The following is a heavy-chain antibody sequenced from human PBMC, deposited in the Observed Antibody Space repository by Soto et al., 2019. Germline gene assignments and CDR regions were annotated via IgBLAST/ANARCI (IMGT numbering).Heavy chain of an antibody. CDR1: GYYIRTYY. J-gene: IGHJ4*02. Sequence: SETLSHTCTFSGYYIRTYYWSWIRKPPGRGLEWIGYIFHSGSTNYNPSLKSRVTISVDTSKNQFSLKLSSVTAADTAVYYCARLYYDSSDYYFFDYWGQGTLVPVSS. V-gene: IGHV4-59*08. D-gene: IGHD3-22*01. CDR3: ARLYYDSSDYYFFDY. CDR2: IFHSGST.